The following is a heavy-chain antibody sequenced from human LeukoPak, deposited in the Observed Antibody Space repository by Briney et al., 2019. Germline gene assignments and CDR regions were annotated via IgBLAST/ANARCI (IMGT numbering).Heavy chain of an antibody. Sequence: GGSLRLSCAASGFSFSAYWMSWVRQAPGKGLEWVANIKVDGTEKYYVDSVKGRFTISRDNAKNSLSLQMSGLRAEDTAVYYCARDRGQQLEFDYWGQGTLVTVSS. D-gene: IGHD6-13*01. CDR2: IKVDGTEK. J-gene: IGHJ4*02. V-gene: IGHV3-7*05. CDR3: ARDRGQQLEFDY. CDR1: GFSFSAYW.